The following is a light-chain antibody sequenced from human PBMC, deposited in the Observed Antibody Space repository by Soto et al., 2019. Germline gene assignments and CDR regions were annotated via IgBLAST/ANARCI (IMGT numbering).Light chain of an antibody. V-gene: IGKV1-5*03. CDR1: QSINW. CDR2: EAS. Sequence: DIQLAQSPSTLSASVGDRITITCRATQSINWLAWYQQKPGKAPKLLIFEASRLESGVPSRFSGSGSGTEFTLTLSSLQPDDFGTYYCQHYDPYSPMWTFGQGTKVDVK. J-gene: IGKJ1*01. CDR3: QHYDPYSPMWT.